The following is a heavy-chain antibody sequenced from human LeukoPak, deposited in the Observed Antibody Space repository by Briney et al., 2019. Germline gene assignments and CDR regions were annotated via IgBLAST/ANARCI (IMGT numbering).Heavy chain of an antibody. CDR3: ARDSGKSGSYYHWYFDL. V-gene: IGHV4-39*02. Sequence: SETLSLTCTVSGGSISSSSYYWGWIRQPPGKGLEWIGSIYYSGSTYYNPSLKSRVTISVDTSKNQFSLQLNSVTPEDTAVYYCARDSGKSGSYYHWYFDLWGRGTLVTVSS. CDR2: IYYSGST. J-gene: IGHJ2*01. CDR1: GGSISSSSYY. D-gene: IGHD1-26*01.